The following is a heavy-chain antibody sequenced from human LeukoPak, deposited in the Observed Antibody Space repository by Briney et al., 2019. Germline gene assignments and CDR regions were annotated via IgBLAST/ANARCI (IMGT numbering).Heavy chain of an antibody. Sequence: SETLSLTCTVSGGSISSGRYYWNWIRQPAGKGLEWIGRIYTSGSTNYNPSLKSRITISVDTSKNQFSLKLSSVTAADTAVYYCARVQGSSGWYIFDYWGQGTLVTVSS. CDR2: IYTSGST. V-gene: IGHV4-61*02. CDR3: ARVQGSSGWYIFDY. D-gene: IGHD6-19*01. CDR1: GGSISSGRYY. J-gene: IGHJ4*02.